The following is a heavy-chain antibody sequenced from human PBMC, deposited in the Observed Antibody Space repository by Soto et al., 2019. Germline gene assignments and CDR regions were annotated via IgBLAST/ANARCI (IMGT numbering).Heavy chain of an antibody. J-gene: IGHJ6*02. CDR2: IRSKANSYAT. D-gene: IGHD6-6*01. CDR3: TRLEYSSSFLGMDV. Sequence: GGSLRLSCAASGFTFSGSAMHWVRQASGKGLEWVGRIRSKANSYATAYAASVKGRFTISRDDSKNTAYLQMNSLKTEDTAAYYCTRLEYSSSFLGMDVWGQGTTVTVS. CDR1: GFTFSGSA. V-gene: IGHV3-73*01.